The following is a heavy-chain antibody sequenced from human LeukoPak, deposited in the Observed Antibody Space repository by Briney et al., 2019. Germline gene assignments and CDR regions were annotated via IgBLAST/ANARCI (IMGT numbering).Heavy chain of an antibody. J-gene: IGHJ4*02. CDR3: ASDLSGGYGY. D-gene: IGHD5-12*01. V-gene: IGHV3-48*03. CDR2: ISSSGSTI. CDR1: GFTFSSYE. Sequence: GGSLRLSCAASGFTFSSYEMNWFRQAPGKGREWVSYISSSGSTIYYADSVKGRFTISRDNAKNSLYLQMNSLRAEDTAVYYCASDLSGGYGYWGQGTLVTVSS.